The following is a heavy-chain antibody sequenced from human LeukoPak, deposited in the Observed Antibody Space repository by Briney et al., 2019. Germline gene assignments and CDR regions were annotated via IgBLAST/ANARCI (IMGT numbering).Heavy chain of an antibody. CDR2: IKHSGST. CDR1: GGSFSGYY. CDR3: ARGEVPRDIVVVPAAGNYYYYYMDV. V-gene: IGHV4-34*01. J-gene: IGHJ6*03. Sequence: SETLSLTCAVYGGSFSGYYWSWIRQPPGKGLEWIGEIKHSGSTNYNPSLKSRVTISVDTSKNQFSLKLSSVTAADTAVYYCARGEVPRDIVVVPAAGNYYYYYMDVWGKGTTVTVSS. D-gene: IGHD2-2*01.